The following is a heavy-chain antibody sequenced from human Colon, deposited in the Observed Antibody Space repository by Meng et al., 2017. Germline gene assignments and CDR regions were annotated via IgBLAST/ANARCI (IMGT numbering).Heavy chain of an antibody. V-gene: IGHV4-4*02. J-gene: IGHJ4*02. CDR2: IYHSGST. CDR3: ASGRKYCSSTSCYGQFDY. D-gene: IGHD2-2*01. Sequence: GQLPGSGQGMVKPSGTLSLTCAVSGGSISSSNWWSWVRQPPGKGLEWIGEIYHSGSTNYNPSLKSRVTISVDKSKNQFSLKLSSVTAADTAVYYCASGRKYCSSTSCYGQFDYWGQGTLVTVSS. CDR1: GGSISSSNW.